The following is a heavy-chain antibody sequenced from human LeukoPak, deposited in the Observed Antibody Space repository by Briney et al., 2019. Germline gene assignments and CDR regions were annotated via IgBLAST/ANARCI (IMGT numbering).Heavy chain of an antibody. CDR2: ISSSSSYI. CDR3: ARAVRGRDYYYMDV. D-gene: IGHD3-10*02. V-gene: IGHV3-21*01. J-gene: IGHJ6*03. Sequence: GGSLRLSCAASGFTFCSYSMNWVRQAPGKGLEWVSSISSSSSYIYYADSVKGRFTISRDNAKNSLYLQMNSLRAEDTAVYYCARAVRGRDYYYMDVWGKGTTVTVSS. CDR1: GFTFCSYS.